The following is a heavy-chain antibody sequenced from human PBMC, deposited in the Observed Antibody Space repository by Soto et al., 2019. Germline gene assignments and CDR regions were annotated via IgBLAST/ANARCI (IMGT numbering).Heavy chain of an antibody. J-gene: IGHJ3*02. CDR3: AIDGYSGSSDGFDI. V-gene: IGHV3-30-3*01. D-gene: IGHD1-26*01. CDR1: GFTFSAYT. CDR2: ISYDGNNE. Sequence: QVQLVESGGGVVQPGRSLRISCAASGFTFSAYTMHWVRQPPGKGLEWVAVISYDGNNERYTDPVKGRFTVSRDNSKSTLYLQMNSLKSEDTAVYYCAIDGYSGSSDGFDIWGQGTMVTVSS.